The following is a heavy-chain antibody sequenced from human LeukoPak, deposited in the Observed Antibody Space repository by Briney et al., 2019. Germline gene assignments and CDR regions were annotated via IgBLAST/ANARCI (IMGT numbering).Heavy chain of an antibody. D-gene: IGHD1-26*01. V-gene: IGHV4-59*01. Sequence: PSETLSLTCTVSGGSINNYYWSWIRQPPGKGLEWVAYVYYTGNTDYNPSLKSRLTISVDTSKNQFSLKLSSVIAADTAVYYCARQYSGSFEYWGQGILVTVSS. J-gene: IGHJ4*02. CDR1: GGSINNYY. CDR3: ARQYSGSFEY. CDR2: VYYTGNT.